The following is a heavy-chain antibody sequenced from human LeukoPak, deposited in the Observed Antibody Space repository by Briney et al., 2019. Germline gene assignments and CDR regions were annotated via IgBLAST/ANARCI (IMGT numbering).Heavy chain of an antibody. V-gene: IGHV3-30*02. J-gene: IGHJ1*01. D-gene: IGHD6-13*01. CDR3: VKDGTAVAEEVC. CDR1: GFTFSTYG. Sequence: GGSLRLSCAVSGFTFSTYGMHWVRQAPGKGLEWVTFIQNDGSNKYYADSVKGRFTISRDSSKNTLYLQMNGLRVEDTAVYYCVKDGTAVAEEVCWGQCTLVTVSS. CDR2: IQNDGSNK.